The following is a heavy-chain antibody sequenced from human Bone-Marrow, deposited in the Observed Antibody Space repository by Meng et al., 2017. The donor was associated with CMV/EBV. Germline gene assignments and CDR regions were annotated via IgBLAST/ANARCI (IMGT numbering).Heavy chain of an antibody. CDR3: ARGTKQLTYYYYYYGMDV. CDR1: GGSFSGYY. CDR2: INHSGST. J-gene: IGHJ6*02. V-gene: IGHV4-34*01. D-gene: IGHD2-2*01. Sequence: SETLSLTCAVYGGSFSGYYWSWIRQPPGKGLEWIGEINHSGSTNYNPSLKSRVTISVDTSKNQFSLKLSSVTAADTAVYYCARGTKQLTYYYYYYGMDVWGQGTTVTVS.